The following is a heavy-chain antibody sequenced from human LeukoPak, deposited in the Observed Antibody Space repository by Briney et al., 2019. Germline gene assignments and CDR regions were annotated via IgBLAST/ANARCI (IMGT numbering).Heavy chain of an antibody. V-gene: IGHV3-7*01. Sequence: GGSLRLSCAASGFTFSSYWMSWVRQAPGKGLEWVAIIKQDGSEKYYVDSVKGRFTISRDNSKNTLYLQMNSLRAKDTAVYYCAKGTLWFGELPFDYWGQGTLVTVSS. CDR2: IKQDGSEK. D-gene: IGHD3-10*01. CDR3: AKGTLWFGELPFDY. J-gene: IGHJ4*02. CDR1: GFTFSSYW.